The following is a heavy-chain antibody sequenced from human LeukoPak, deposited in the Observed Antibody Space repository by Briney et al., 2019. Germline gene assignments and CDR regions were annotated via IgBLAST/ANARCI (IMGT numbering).Heavy chain of an antibody. V-gene: IGHV3-53*01. D-gene: IGHD4/OR15-4a*01. CDR1: GFTVSSNS. Sequence: GGSLRLSCTVSGFTVSSNSMSWVRQAPGKGLEWVSFIYSDNTHYSDSVKGRFTISRDNSNNTLYLQMNSLRAEDTAVYYCARRAGAYSHPYDYWGQGTLVTVSS. J-gene: IGHJ4*02. CDR3: ARRAGAYSHPYDY. CDR2: IYSDNT.